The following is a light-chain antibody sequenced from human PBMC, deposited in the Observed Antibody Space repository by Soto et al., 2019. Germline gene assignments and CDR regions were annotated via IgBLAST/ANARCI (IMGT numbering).Light chain of an antibody. J-gene: IGKJ4*01. Sequence: EIVLTQSPATLSLSPGERATLSCRASQSVSSYLAWYQQKPGQAPRLLIYDASNRATGIPARFSRSGFGTDFTLTISSLEPEDFAVYYCQQRSNWPRITFGRGTKVEIK. CDR3: QQRSNWPRIT. CDR1: QSVSSY. CDR2: DAS. V-gene: IGKV3-11*01.